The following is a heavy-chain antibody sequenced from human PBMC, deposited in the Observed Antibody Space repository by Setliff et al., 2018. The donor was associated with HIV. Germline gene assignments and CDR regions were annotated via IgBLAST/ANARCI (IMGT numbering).Heavy chain of an antibody. V-gene: IGHV1-69*05. CDR1: GGTFSSYA. J-gene: IGHJ3*02. CDR3: ARGHSHGYGYSGSYGPFDI. CDR2: IIPMFGTL. D-gene: IGHD1-26*01. Sequence: SVKVSCKASGGTFSSYAINWVRQAPGQGLEWMGGIIPMFGTLNFAQKFQGRVTITTDESTSTAYMELNSLRSENTAVYYCARGHSHGYGYSGSYGPFDIWGQGTMVT.